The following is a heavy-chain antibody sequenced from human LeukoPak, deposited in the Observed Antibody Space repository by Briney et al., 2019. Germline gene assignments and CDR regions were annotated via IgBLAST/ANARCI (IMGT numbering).Heavy chain of an antibody. CDR3: ARLTVATRDRHFDY. D-gene: IGHD5-12*01. V-gene: IGHV4-39*01. CDR1: GGSISSTSYY. CDR2: IYHSGTT. J-gene: IGHJ4*02. Sequence: SETLSLTCTVSGGSISSTSYYWCWIRQPPGKGLECIGSIYHSGTTYDNPSLKSRVAISVDTSKNQFSLKLSSVTAADTAVYYCARLTVATRDRHFDYWGQGTLVTVSS.